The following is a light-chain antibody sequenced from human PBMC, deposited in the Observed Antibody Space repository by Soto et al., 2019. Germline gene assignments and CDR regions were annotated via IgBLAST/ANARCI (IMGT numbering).Light chain of an antibody. CDR2: WAS. J-gene: IGKJ3*01. Sequence: DIVMTQSPDSLSVSLSERATINCKSSQSVLYSSNNKTYLAWYQQKPGQPPKLLIYWASTRESGVPDRFSGSGSGTDFTLTSSSLQAEDVAVYYCQQYYSTPGAFGPGTKVDIK. CDR3: QQYYSTPGA. V-gene: IGKV4-1*01. CDR1: QSVLYSSNNKTY.